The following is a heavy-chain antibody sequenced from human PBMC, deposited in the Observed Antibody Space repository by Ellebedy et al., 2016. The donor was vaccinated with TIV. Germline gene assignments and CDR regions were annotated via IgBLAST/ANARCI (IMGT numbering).Heavy chain of an antibody. V-gene: IGHV4-59*01. Sequence: MPGGSLRLSCTVSGGSISSYYWSWIRQPPGKGLEWIGYIYYSGSTNYNPSLKSRVTISVDTSKNQFSLKLSSVTAADTAVYYCAREVHAFDYWGQGTLVTVSS. CDR1: GGSISSYY. CDR3: AREVHAFDY. J-gene: IGHJ4*02. CDR2: IYYSGST.